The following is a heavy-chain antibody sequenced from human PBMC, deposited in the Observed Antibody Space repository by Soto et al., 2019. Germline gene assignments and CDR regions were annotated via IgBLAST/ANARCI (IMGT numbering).Heavy chain of an antibody. CDR2: ISYDGSNK. CDR3: AREGREAAMVSNTDY. CDR1: GFTFSSYA. D-gene: IGHD5-18*01. J-gene: IGHJ4*02. V-gene: IGHV3-30*04. Sequence: GGSLRLSCAASGFTFSSYAMHWVRQAPGKGLEWVAVISYDGSNKYYADSVKGRFTISRDNSKNTLYLQMNSLRAEDTAVYYCAREGREAAMVSNTDYWGQGTLVTVSS.